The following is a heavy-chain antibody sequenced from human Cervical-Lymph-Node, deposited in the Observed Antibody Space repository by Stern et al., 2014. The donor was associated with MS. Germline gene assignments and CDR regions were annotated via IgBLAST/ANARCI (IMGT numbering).Heavy chain of an antibody. J-gene: IGHJ6*02. D-gene: IGHD6-13*01. CDR2: IFPGDSDA. CDR1: GYTFSNYW. V-gene: IGHV5-51*03. Sequence: EVQLVESGAEVKKPGESLGISCKGSGYTFSNYWIGWVRQMPGKGLEWIGSIFPGDSDARYSPSFQGQITISADKSSNTAFLQWNSLKASDTAMYYCARRKYSSSYYYYFGMDVWGQGTTVTVSS. CDR3: ARRKYSSSYYYYFGMDV.